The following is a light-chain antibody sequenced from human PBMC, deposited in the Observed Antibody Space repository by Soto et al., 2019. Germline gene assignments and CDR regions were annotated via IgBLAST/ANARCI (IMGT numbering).Light chain of an antibody. V-gene: IGLV2-14*03. Sequence: QSALTQPASVSGSPGQSITISCTGTSSDVGAYTFVSWYQQHPDKVPKLLIFDVSRRPSGVSDRFSGSKSGNTASLAISGLQPEDEADYYCSSYTSSSTHVFGSGTKLTVL. CDR2: DVS. CDR1: SSDVGAYTF. CDR3: SSYTSSSTHV. J-gene: IGLJ1*01.